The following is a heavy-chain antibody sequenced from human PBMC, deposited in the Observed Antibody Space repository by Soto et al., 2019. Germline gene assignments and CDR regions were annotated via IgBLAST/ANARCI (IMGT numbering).Heavy chain of an antibody. CDR3: SRGAPPREGDTTEYYYGMDV. J-gene: IGHJ6*02. V-gene: IGHV1-2*02. Sequence: ASVKVSCKASGYTFTGYYMHWVRQAPGQGLEWMGWINPNSGGTNYAQKFQGRVTMTRDTSISTAYMELSRLRSDDTAVYYGSRGAPPREGDTTEYYYGMDVWGQGTPVTVSS. CDR1: GYTFTGYY. D-gene: IGHD1-26*01. CDR2: INPNSGGT.